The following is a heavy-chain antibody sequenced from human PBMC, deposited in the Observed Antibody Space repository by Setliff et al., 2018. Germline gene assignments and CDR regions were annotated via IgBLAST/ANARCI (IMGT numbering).Heavy chain of an antibody. D-gene: IGHD6-19*01. CDR3: AREEVGRYSSGWYISSDNWFDP. CDR2: IIPIFGTA. J-gene: IGHJ5*02. Sequence: GASVKVSCKASGGTFSSYAISWVRQAPGQGLEWMGGIIPIFGTANYAQKFQGRVTITADESTSTAYMELSSLRSEDTAVYYCAREEVGRYSSGWYISSDNWFDPWGQGALVTVSS. CDR1: GGTFSSYA. V-gene: IGHV1-69*13.